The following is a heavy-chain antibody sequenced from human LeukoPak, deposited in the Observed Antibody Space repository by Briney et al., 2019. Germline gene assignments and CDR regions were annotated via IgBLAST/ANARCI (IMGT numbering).Heavy chain of an antibody. J-gene: IGHJ4*02. CDR2: IKYDGIDK. CDR3: AKFSRVQSSF. V-gene: IGHV3-7*01. Sequence: QPGGSLRLSCEASGFSFSNYWMSWVRQAPGKGLEWVANIKYDGIDKQYVDSIKGRFTISRDNAKNTLYLQMDSLRVDDTAIYYCAKFSRVQSSFWGQGTLVTVSS. D-gene: IGHD4/OR15-4a*01. CDR1: GFSFSNYW.